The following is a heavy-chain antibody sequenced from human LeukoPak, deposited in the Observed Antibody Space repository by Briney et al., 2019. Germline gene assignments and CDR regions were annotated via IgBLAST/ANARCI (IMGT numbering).Heavy chain of an antibody. V-gene: IGHV4-34*01. CDR1: GGSFSGYY. J-gene: IGHJ6*03. Sequence: SETLSLTCAVYGGSFSGYYWSWIRQPPGKGLEWIGEINHSGSTNYNPSLKSRVTISVDTSKNQFSLKLSSVTAADTAVYYCARVPFYYMDVWGKGTTVTVSS. CDR3: ARVPFYYMDV. CDR2: INHSGST.